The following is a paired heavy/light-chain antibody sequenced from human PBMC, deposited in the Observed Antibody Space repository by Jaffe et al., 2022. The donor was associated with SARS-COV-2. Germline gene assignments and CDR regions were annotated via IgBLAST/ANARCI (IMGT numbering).Light chain of an antibody. CDR3: LLTYGKARV. Sequence: QAVVTQEPSLTVSPGGTVTLTCDSSTGAVTSGHYPYWFQQKPGQAPRTLIYDTDNKHSWTPARVSGSLLGGKAALTLSGAQPEDEADYYCLLTYGKARVFGGGTKLTVL. J-gene: IGLJ3*02. CDR1: TGAVTSGHY. CDR2: DTD. V-gene: IGLV7-46*01.
Heavy chain of an antibody. V-gene: IGHV3-74*01. CDR1: GFTFSNYW. D-gene: IGHD3-10*01. J-gene: IGHJ4*02. CDR3: VGGGFDAY. Sequence: EVQLVESGGGLVQPGGSLRLSCAASGFTFSNYWMSWVRQAPGKGPVWVSRIKPDGGETHYADSVKGRFTISRDNAKNTLYLQLNSLRGEDTAVYRCVGGGFDAYWGQGTLVTVSS. CDR2: IKPDGGET.